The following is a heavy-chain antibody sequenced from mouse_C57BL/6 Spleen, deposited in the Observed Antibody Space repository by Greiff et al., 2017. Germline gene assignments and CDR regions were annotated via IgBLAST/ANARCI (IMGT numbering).Heavy chain of an antibody. Sequence: QVQLQQSGAELARPGASVKMSCKASGYTFTSYTMHWVKQRPGQGLEWIGYINPSSGDTKYNQQFKGKATLTADKSSSTAYMQLSSLTTEDSAVYYCARYGSSHWYFDVWGTETTVTVSS. CDR3: ARYGSSHWYFDV. D-gene: IGHD1-1*01. CDR2: INPSSGDT. V-gene: IGHV1-4*01. CDR1: GYTFTSYT. J-gene: IGHJ1*03.